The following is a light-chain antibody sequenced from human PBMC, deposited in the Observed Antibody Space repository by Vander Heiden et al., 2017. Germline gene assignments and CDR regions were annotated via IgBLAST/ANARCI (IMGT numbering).Light chain of an antibody. Sequence: SQMTQAPSSLSASVGDRVIISCRMSQGISSYLAWYQQKPGKAPELLIYAASSLQSGVPSRFSGSGSGTDFTLTISSLQPEDFATYYCQQSYSIPYTFGQGTKLEIK. CDR1: QGISSY. CDR2: AAS. CDR3: QQSYSIPYT. J-gene: IGKJ2*01. V-gene: IGKV1-39*01.